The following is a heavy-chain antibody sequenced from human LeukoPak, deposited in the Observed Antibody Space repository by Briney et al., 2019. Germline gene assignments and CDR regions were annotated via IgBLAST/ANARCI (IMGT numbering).Heavy chain of an antibody. CDR1: RASISSSGYY. CDR3: ARGGRKYCAGDCYTVDY. J-gene: IGHJ4*02. Sequence: SQTLSLTCTVSRASISSSGYYWTCIRQHPGKGLEWIVSIYNSGSTNYNPSLESRVTLSVDASENQLSLKLSSVTTADTAVYYCARGGRKYCAGDCYTVDYWGQGTLVTVSS. D-gene: IGHD2-21*02. CDR2: IYNSGST. V-gene: IGHV4-31*03.